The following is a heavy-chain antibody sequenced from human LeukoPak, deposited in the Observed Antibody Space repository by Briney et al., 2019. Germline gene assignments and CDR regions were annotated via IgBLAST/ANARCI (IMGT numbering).Heavy chain of an antibody. CDR2: ITSSSSYI. J-gene: IGHJ4*02. CDR3: ATELSSPPFDY. D-gene: IGHD6-13*01. Sequence: GGSLRLSCAASGFTFSSYIMNWVRQAPGKGLEWVSSITSSSSYIFYADSVKGRFTISRDNAKSSLDLQMNSLRAEDTAVYYCATELSSPPFDYWGRGTLVTVSS. CDR1: GFTFSSYI. V-gene: IGHV3-21*01.